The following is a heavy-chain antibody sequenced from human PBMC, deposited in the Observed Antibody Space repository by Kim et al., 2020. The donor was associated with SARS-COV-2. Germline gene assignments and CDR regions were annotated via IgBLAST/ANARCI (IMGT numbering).Heavy chain of an antibody. Sequence: GESLKISCKGSGYSFTSYWIGWVRQMPGKGLEWMGIIYPGDSDTRYSPSFQGQVTISADKSISTAYLQWSSLKASDTAMYYCARLFVKMITFGGVIDPGAFDIWGQGTMVTVSS. CDR1: GYSFTSYW. V-gene: IGHV5-51*01. J-gene: IGHJ3*02. CDR2: IYPGDSDT. CDR3: ARLFVKMITFGGVIDPGAFDI. D-gene: IGHD3-16*02.